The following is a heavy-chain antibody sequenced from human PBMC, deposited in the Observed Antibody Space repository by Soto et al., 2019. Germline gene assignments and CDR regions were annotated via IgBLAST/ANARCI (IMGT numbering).Heavy chain of an antibody. CDR1: GGSISSYY. CDR3: ARQDYDFWSGYYTGWFDP. J-gene: IGHJ5*02. D-gene: IGHD3-3*01. Sequence: TSETLSLTCTVSGGSISSYYWSWIRQPPGKGLEWIGYIYYSGSTNYNPSLKSRVTISVDTSKNQFSLKLSSVTAADTAVYYCARQDYDFWSGYYTGWFDPWGQGTLVTVS. V-gene: IGHV4-59*08. CDR2: IYYSGST.